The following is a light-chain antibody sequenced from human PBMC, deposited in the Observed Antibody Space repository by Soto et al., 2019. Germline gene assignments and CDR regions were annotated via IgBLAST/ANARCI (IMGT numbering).Light chain of an antibody. CDR3: CSYAGSSTFVV. CDR2: EGN. Sequence: QSVLTLPASVSGSPGQSITISCTGSSSNVGSYNLVSWYQQHPGKAPKLIIYEGNKRPSGVSNRFSGSKSGNTASLTISGLQAEDEADYYCCSYAGSSTFVVFGGGTKLTVL. V-gene: IGLV2-23*03. J-gene: IGLJ2*01. CDR1: SSNVGSYNL.